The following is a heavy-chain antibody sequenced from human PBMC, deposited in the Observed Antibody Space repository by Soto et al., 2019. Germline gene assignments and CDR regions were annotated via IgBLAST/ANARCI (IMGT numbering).Heavy chain of an antibody. J-gene: IGHJ6*03. CDR3: ATGGGFGELFSRYYYYYMDV. CDR1: GYTFTSYA. CDR2: INAGNGNT. D-gene: IGHD3-10*01. Sequence: GASVKVSCKASGYTFTSYAMHWVRQAPGQRLEWMGWINAGNGNTKYSQKFQGRVTITRDTSASTAYMELSSLRSEDTAVYYCATGGGFGELFSRYYYYYMDVWGKGTTVTVSS. V-gene: IGHV1-3*01.